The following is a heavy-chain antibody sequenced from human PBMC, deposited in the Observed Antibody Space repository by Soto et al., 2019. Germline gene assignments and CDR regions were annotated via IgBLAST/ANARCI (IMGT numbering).Heavy chain of an antibody. CDR3: AKDLQSGGHLYYFDY. J-gene: IGHJ4*02. CDR2: ISSDGGKD. CDR1: GFAFSAYG. Sequence: PGGSLRLSCAASGFAFSAYGMHWARQAPGKGLEWVALISSDGGKDAFADSVQGRFTISRDNSKNTLYLQMNSLRPEDSALYYCAKDLQSGGHLYYFDYWGQGTLVTVSS. V-gene: IGHV3-30*18. D-gene: IGHD2-15*01.